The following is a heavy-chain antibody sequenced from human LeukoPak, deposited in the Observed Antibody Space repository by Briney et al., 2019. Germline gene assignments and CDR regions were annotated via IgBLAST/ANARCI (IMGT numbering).Heavy chain of an antibody. CDR2: IYYSGST. CDR3: ASLYYDILTGPNWLDP. Sequence: SETLSLTCTVSGGSISSHYWSWIRQPPGKGLEWIGYIYYSGSTNYNPSLKSRVTISVDTSKNQFSLKLSSVTAADTAVYYCASLYYDILTGPNWLDPWGQGTLVTVSS. CDR1: GGSISSHY. D-gene: IGHD3-9*01. J-gene: IGHJ5*02. V-gene: IGHV4-59*11.